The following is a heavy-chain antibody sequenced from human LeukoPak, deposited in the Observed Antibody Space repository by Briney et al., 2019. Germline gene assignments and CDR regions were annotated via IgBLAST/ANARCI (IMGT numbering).Heavy chain of an antibody. CDR2: IYHSGST. CDR1: GGSISSYY. CDR3: ARTSMTTVTTGYFDY. D-gene: IGHD4-11*01. V-gene: IGHV4-59*12. Sequence: SETLSLTCTVSGGSISSYYWSWIRQPPGKGLEWIGSIYHSGSTYYNPSLKSRVTISVDRSKNQFSLKLSSVTAADTAVYYCARTSMTTVTTGYFDYWGQGTLVTVSS. J-gene: IGHJ4*02.